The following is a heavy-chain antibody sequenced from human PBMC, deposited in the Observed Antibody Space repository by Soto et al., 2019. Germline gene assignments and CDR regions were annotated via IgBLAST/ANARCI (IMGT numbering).Heavy chain of an antibody. D-gene: IGHD2-15*01. V-gene: IGHV3-23*01. CDR2: ISGSGVKR. Sequence: EVRLLESGGGLIQPGGSLRLSCAAFGFTFDNYAMSWVRQAPGKGLEWVSDISGSGVKRNYVDSVKGRFTISRDNSNNTLYLQMHSLRVDATAVYYCVNEPRALAAKEHFELWGQGTLVTVTS. CDR1: GFTFDNYA. CDR3: VNEPRALAAKEHFEL. J-gene: IGHJ4*02.